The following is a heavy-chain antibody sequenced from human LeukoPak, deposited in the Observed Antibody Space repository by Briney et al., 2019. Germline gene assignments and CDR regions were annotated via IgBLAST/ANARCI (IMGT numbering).Heavy chain of an antibody. J-gene: IGHJ4*02. Sequence: GGPLSLSCAASGFTVSRNYMSWLRQAPGKGLEWVSVIYSDGRTYYEDSVKGRFTICRHNSKNTLHLQMNTLRAEDAAVYCCARDSGYDLRPALDYWGQGTLVTVSS. CDR2: IYSDGRT. CDR1: GFTVSRNY. CDR3: ARDSGYDLRPALDY. V-gene: IGHV3-53*01. D-gene: IGHD5-12*01.